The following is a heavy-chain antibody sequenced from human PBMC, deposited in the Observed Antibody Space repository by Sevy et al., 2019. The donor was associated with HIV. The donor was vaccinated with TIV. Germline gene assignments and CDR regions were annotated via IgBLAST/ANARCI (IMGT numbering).Heavy chain of an antibody. CDR2: IKSITDCGTT. V-gene: IGHV3-15*01. Sequence: GGSLRLSCAVSGFTFSKAWMSWVRQAPGKGLEWVARIKSITDCGTTDDAAPVKGRFTISRDDSKNMLYLQMNSLKTEDTAIYYCTTDDYYDSSGYHAAFDCWGQGTLVTVSS. CDR3: TTDDYYDSSGYHAAFDC. D-gene: IGHD3-22*01. CDR1: GFTFSKAW. J-gene: IGHJ4*02.